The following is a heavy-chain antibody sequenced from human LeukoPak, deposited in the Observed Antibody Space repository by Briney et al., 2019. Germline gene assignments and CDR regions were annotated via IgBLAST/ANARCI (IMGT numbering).Heavy chain of an antibody. V-gene: IGHV1-69*05. CDR1: EGTFSSYG. Sequence: GSSVKVSCKASEGTFSSYGISWVRQAPGQGLEWMGGIIPIFGTANYAQKFQGRVTITTDESTSTAYMELSSLRSEDTAVYYCARRVRSVAGKEDWFDPWGQGTLVTVSS. D-gene: IGHD6-19*01. J-gene: IGHJ5*02. CDR2: IIPIFGTA. CDR3: ARRVRSVAGKEDWFDP.